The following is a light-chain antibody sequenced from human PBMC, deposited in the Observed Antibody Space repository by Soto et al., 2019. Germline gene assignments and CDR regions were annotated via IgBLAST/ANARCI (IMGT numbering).Light chain of an antibody. CDR3: QQSYSTLPRT. Sequence: DIQMTQSPSSLSASVGDRVTITCRASQSISSYLNWYQQKPGKAPKLLIYAASSLQSGVPSRFSGSGSGTDFTLTISSLQPEDFATYYCQQSYSTLPRTFGQGTKGEIK. J-gene: IGKJ1*01. CDR1: QSISSY. CDR2: AAS. V-gene: IGKV1-39*01.